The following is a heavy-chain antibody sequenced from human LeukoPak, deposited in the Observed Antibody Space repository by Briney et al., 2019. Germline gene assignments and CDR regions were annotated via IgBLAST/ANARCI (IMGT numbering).Heavy chain of an antibody. J-gene: IGHJ4*02. CDR2: IDGSGTYT. D-gene: IGHD3-10*01. V-gene: IGHV3-23*01. CDR1: GFTFINYG. CDR3: ASLLGVIPSDY. Sequence: GGSLRLSCAGSGFTFINYGMTWVRQAPGKGLEWVSSIDGSGTYTYYADSVKGRFTISRDNSKNTVYLQMNSLRAEDTAVYYCASLLGVIPSDYWGQGTLVTVSS.